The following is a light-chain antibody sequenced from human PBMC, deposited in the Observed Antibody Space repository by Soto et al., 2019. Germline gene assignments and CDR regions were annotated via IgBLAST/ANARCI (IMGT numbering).Light chain of an antibody. Sequence: DIQITQSPSTLPATAGDRVTITCRASQSISSWLAWYQHKPGKAPKLLIYDASNLDSGVPSRFSGSGSGTEFSLTISNLQPDECATYCWQQYENYWTFGQGTKVDIK. CDR2: DAS. V-gene: IGKV1-5*01. CDR1: QSISSW. CDR3: QQYENYWT. J-gene: IGKJ1*01.